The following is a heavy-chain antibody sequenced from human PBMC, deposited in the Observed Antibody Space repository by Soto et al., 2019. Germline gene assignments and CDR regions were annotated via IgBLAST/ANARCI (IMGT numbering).Heavy chain of an antibody. CDR3: ARSVGPDSSIAARRSWYYYYYGMDV. CDR1: GDTIRIYD. D-gene: IGHD6-6*01. V-gene: IGHV4-59*01. Sequence: TQSLPCPSCGDTIRIYDGSCVRQTPGKGLEGIRYIYYSGRTNYNPSLKSRVTISVDTSKNQFSLKLSSVAAADTAVYYCARSVGPDSSIAARRSWYYYYYGMDVWGQGTTVTVSS. CDR2: IYYSGRT. J-gene: IGHJ6*02.